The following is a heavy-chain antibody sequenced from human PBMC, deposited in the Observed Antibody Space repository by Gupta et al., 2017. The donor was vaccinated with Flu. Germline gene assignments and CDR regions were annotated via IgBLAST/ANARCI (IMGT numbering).Heavy chain of an antibody. CDR2: VSYTGTT. D-gene: IGHD1-26*01. Sequence: QVQLQASGPGLVKPSETLLLSCAVSGDSISDNYWNWIRQSPGKGLEWIGYVSYTGTTKYNPSRQSRVAIFADTSKNRLALQLHNVTDEETEMYFCARKRHSHGTGYFDWWGQGILVTVS. CDR3: ARKRHSHGTGYFDW. CDR1: GDSISDNY. J-gene: IGHJ4*02. V-gene: IGHV4-59*08.